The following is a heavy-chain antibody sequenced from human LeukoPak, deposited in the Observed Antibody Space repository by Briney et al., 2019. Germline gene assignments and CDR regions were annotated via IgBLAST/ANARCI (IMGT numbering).Heavy chain of an antibody. V-gene: IGHV3-15*07. CDR2: IKSKTDGGTT. Sequence: GGSLRLSCAASGFTFSNAWMNWVRQAPGKGLEWVGRIKSKTDGGTTDYAAPVKGRFTISRDDSKNTLYLQMNSLKTEDTAVYYCTTDVGSGSYQPPRYWGRGTLVTVSS. CDR1: GFTFSNAW. J-gene: IGHJ4*02. D-gene: IGHD1-26*01. CDR3: TTDVGSGSYQPPRY.